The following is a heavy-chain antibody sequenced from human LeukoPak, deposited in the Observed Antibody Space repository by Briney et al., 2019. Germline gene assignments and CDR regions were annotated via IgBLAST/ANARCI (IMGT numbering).Heavy chain of an antibody. J-gene: IGHJ4*02. CDR3: AKGGAQKTLRWGMDY. CDR2: ISYDVGIK. V-gene: IGHV3-30*18. D-gene: IGHD4-23*01. Sequence: PGRSLRLSCAASGFTFSNYYMHWVRQAPGKGLEWVALISYDVGIKYHGDSVRGRFTDSRDNSENTLYLHMNSLKPEHTAVYYCAKGGAQKTLRWGMDYWGQGTLVTVSS. CDR1: GFTFSNYY.